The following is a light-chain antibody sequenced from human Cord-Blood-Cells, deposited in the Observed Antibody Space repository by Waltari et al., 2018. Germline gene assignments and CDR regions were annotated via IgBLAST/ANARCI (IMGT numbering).Light chain of an antibody. CDR1: KLGDQS. Sequence: SYELTQPPSVSVSPGQAVSITCSAAKLGDQSARGYQQNPGQSPVLVIYQDSKRPSGIPERFSGSHSENTATLTISGTQAMDEADYYCQAWDSSTAVFGGGTKLTVL. V-gene: IGLV3-1*01. CDR3: QAWDSSTAV. J-gene: IGLJ2*01. CDR2: QDS.